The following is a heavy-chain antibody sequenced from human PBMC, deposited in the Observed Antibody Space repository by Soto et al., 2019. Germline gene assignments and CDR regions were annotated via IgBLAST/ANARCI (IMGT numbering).Heavy chain of an antibody. Sequence: SETLSLTCAVSGYSISSGYYWGWIRQPPGKGLEWIGSTYHSGSTYYNPSLKSRVTISVDTSKNQFSLKLSSVTAADTAVYYCARVPGIAAAGLEFDYWGQGTLVTVSS. CDR1: GYSISSGYY. D-gene: IGHD6-13*01. J-gene: IGHJ4*02. V-gene: IGHV4-38-2*01. CDR2: TYHSGST. CDR3: ARVPGIAAAGLEFDY.